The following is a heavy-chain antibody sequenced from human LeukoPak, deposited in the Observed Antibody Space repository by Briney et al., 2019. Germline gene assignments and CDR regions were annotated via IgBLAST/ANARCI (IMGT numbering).Heavy chain of an antibody. D-gene: IGHD3-22*01. CDR1: GFTFSNYG. Sequence: QPGGSLRLSCAASGFTFSNYGMHWVRQAPGKGLEWVASVSYDGSDKNYADSVKGRFTISRDSSDNTLYLQMNSLGAEDTAVYYCAKASSYDSSGYYYYFDYWGQGTLVTVSS. V-gene: IGHV3-30*18. J-gene: IGHJ4*02. CDR3: AKASSYDSSGYYYYFDY. CDR2: VSYDGSDK.